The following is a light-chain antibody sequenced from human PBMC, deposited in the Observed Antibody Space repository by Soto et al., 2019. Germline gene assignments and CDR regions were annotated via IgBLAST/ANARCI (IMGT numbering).Light chain of an antibody. J-gene: IGKJ2*01. V-gene: IGKV1-5*01. CDR3: QQYNSYPNT. Sequence: GDRVTITCRASQRVSSWLAWYQQKPGKAPKLLIYDASHLESGVPSTFGGSGSGTEFTLTISSLQPDDVATYFCQQYNSYPNTFGQGTKLEIK. CDR1: QRVSSW. CDR2: DAS.